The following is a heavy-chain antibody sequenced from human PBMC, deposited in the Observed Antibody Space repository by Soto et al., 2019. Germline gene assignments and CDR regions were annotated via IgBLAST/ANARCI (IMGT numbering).Heavy chain of an antibody. J-gene: IGHJ4*02. D-gene: IGHD3-9*01. Sequence: SETLSLTCAVYGGSFSGYYWSWIRQPPGKGLEWIGEINHSGSTNYNPSLKSRVTISVDTSKNQFSLKLSSVTAADTAVYYCAVRRYFDWSPPKQFDYWGQGTLVTVSS. CDR3: AVRRYFDWSPPKQFDY. CDR2: INHSGST. CDR1: GGSFSGYY. V-gene: IGHV4-34*01.